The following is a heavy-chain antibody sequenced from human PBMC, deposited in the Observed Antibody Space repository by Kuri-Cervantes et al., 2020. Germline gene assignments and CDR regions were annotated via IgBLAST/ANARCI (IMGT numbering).Heavy chain of an antibody. J-gene: IGHJ4*02. CDR1: GFTFSSYS. Sequence: LSLTCAASGFTFSSYSMNWVRQAPGKGLEWVSSISSSSSYIYYADSVKGRFTISRDNAKNTLYLQMNSLRAEDTAVYYCAKYDRKLVPAASFDYWGQGTLVTVSS. D-gene: IGHD2-2*01. V-gene: IGHV3-21*04. CDR2: ISSSSSYI. CDR3: AKYDRKLVPAASFDY.